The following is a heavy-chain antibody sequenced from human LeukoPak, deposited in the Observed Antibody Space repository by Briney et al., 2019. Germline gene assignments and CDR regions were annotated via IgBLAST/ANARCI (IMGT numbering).Heavy chain of an antibody. Sequence: GGSLRLSCAASGFTFSSYGMHWVRKAPGKGLEWVAVISYDGSNKYYADSVKGRFTISRDNSKNTLYLQMNSLRAEDTAVYYCAKDTTIFGAGYNWFDPWGQGTLVTVSS. D-gene: IGHD3-3*01. CDR2: ISYDGSNK. CDR3: AKDTTIFGAGYNWFDP. V-gene: IGHV3-30*18. CDR1: GFTFSSYG. J-gene: IGHJ5*02.